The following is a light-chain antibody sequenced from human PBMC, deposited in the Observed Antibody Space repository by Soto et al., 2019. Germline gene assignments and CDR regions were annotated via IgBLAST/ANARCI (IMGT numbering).Light chain of an antibody. Sequence: QSALTQPASVSGSPGQSITVSCTGTSSDIGAYDYVSWYQQHPGKAPKVIISEVSKRPSGVSHRFSGSKSGNTASLTISGLQAEDEAEYYCSSYTSSSTVGVFGTGTKLTVL. CDR1: SSDIGAYDY. V-gene: IGLV2-14*01. CDR3: SSYTSSSTVGV. CDR2: EVS. J-gene: IGLJ1*01.